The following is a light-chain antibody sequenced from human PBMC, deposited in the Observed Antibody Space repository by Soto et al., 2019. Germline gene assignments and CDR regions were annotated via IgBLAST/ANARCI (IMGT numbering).Light chain of an antibody. V-gene: IGLV2-11*01. Sequence: QSALTQPCSVSGSLGQSGTIPCTGTSSDVGRFEYVSWYQQHPGEAPKVVVYDITKRPAGVPDRFSGSKSGNTASLTISGLQAEDEADYYCCSYAGIYSYVFGTGTKLTVL. CDR3: CSYAGIYSYV. CDR2: DIT. CDR1: SSDVGRFEY. J-gene: IGLJ1*01.